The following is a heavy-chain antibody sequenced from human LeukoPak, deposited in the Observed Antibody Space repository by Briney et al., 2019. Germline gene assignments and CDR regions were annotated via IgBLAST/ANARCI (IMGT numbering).Heavy chain of an antibody. CDR2: IKQDGSEK. V-gene: IGHV3-7*01. J-gene: IGHJ4*02. Sequence: GGSLRLSCAASGFTFSSYWMSWVRPAPGKGREWVANIKQDGSEKYYVDSVKGRFTISRDNAKNSLYLQMNSLSAEDTAVYYFARDLVGYGSVGYFDYWGEGTLVTVSS. CDR3: ARDLVGYGSVGYFDY. CDR1: GFTFSSYW. D-gene: IGHD6-19*01.